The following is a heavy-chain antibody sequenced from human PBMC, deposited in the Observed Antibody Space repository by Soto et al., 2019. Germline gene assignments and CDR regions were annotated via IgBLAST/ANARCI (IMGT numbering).Heavy chain of an antibody. CDR1: GDSVSSNNAA. V-gene: IGHV6-1*01. CDR2: KFYRSKWNN. CDR3: AGQQQWLHX. Sequence: SQSLSLNCVISGDSVSSNNAAWNWIRQSPSRGLECVGSKFYRSKWNNDYALSVKSRITINPETYKNQFSLQLKSVTPEDTAVYYCAGQQQWLHXWGQGTLVTVSX. D-gene: IGHD6-19*01. J-gene: IGHJ4*02.